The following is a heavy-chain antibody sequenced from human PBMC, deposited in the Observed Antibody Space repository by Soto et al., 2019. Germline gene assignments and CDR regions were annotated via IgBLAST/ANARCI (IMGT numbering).Heavy chain of an antibody. CDR3: ARGRAGDY. CDR2: IDQDGSDK. Sequence: EVQLVESGGGLVQPGGSLRLSCATSGFTLSSYWMSWVRQPPGKGLEWVANIDQDGSDKYYVDSVKGRFTISKDNAKNSLYRQMNSLRAEDTAVYYCARGRAGDYWGQGTLVTVSS. CDR1: GFTLSSYW. J-gene: IGHJ4*02. V-gene: IGHV3-7*04. D-gene: IGHD6-13*01.